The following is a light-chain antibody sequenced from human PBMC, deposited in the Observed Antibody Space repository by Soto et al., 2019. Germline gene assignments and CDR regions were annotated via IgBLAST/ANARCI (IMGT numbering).Light chain of an antibody. CDR2: GNN. CDR3: QSYDSSLSGSHVV. J-gene: IGLJ2*01. Sequence: QSVLTQPPSVSGAPGQRVTISCTGSSSYIGAGYDVHWYQQLPGTAPKILIYGNNNRPSGVPDRFSGSKSGTSASLAITGLQAEDEADYYCQSYDSSLSGSHVVFGGGTKLTVL. V-gene: IGLV1-40*01. CDR1: SSYIGAGYD.